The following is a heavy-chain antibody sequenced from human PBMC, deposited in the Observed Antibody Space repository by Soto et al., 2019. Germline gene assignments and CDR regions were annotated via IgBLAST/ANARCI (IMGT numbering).Heavy chain of an antibody. D-gene: IGHD6-13*01. CDR2: VSFDGSNK. CDR3: ARDQTGIATAGGGRIDR. CDR1: GFTFSTHA. J-gene: IGHJ5*02. V-gene: IGHV3-30-3*01. Sequence: GGSLRLSCAASGFTFSTHAMHWVRQAPGKGLECVAIVSFDGSNKYYADSVKGRFTISRDNSKNTLYLQMSGLTPEDTAFYYCARDQTGIATAGGGRIDRWGQGTLVTVSS.